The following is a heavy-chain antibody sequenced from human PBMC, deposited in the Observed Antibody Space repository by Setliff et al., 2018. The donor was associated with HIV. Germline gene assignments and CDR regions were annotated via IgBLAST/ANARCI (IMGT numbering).Heavy chain of an antibody. CDR2: IRSDGSNK. CDR1: GLTFSNCG. D-gene: IGHD3-16*01. V-gene: IGHV3-30*02. CDR3: AKMGAPVGPDAFDI. Sequence: PGGSLRLSCATSGLTFSNCGMHWVRQAPGKGLEWVASIRSDGSNKYYADSVTGRFTISRDNSKNTLYLQMNSLRAEDTAVYYCAKMGAPVGPDAFDIWGQGTMVTVSS. J-gene: IGHJ3*02.